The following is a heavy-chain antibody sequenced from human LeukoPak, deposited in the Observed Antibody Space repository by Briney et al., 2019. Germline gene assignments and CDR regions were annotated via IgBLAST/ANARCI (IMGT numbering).Heavy chain of an antibody. V-gene: IGHV4-59*01. D-gene: IGHD1-26*01. Sequence: NPLETLSLTCTVSGGSISSYYWSWIRQPPGKGLEWIGYIYYSGSTNYNPSLKSRVTISVDTSKNQFSLKLSSVTAADTAVYHCAREVGHYYGMDVWGQGTTVTVSS. CDR1: GGSISSYY. CDR3: AREVGHYYGMDV. J-gene: IGHJ6*02. CDR2: IYYSGST.